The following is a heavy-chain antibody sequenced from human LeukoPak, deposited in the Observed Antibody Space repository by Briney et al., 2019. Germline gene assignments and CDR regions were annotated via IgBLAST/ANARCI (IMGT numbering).Heavy chain of an antibody. CDR2: IYYRGST. CDR1: GGSISSYY. J-gene: IGHJ4*02. D-gene: IGHD6-13*01. V-gene: IGHV4-59*08. Sequence: SETLSLTCTVSGGSISSYYWSWIRQPLGKGLEWIGYIYYRGSTNYNPSLKSRVTISVDTSKNQFSLKLISVTAADMALYYCARHARQYSGDWSNYFDYWGQGSLVTVSS. CDR3: ARHARQYSGDWSNYFDY.